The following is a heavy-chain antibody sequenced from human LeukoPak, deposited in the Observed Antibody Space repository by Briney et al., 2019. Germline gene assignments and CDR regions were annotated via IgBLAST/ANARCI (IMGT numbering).Heavy chain of an antibody. J-gene: IGHJ4*02. CDR2: IKQDETEK. D-gene: IGHD3-3*01. CDR1: GFTFSYFW. Sequence: PGGSLRLSCTASGFTFSYFWMGWVRQAPGKGLEWVANIKQDETEKFYLGSVKGRFTISRDNAKNSLYLQMNSLRAEDTAVYYCARAISYDFWSGYYHAPGYWGQGTLVTVSS. CDR3: ARAISYDFWSGYYHAPGY. V-gene: IGHV3-7*03.